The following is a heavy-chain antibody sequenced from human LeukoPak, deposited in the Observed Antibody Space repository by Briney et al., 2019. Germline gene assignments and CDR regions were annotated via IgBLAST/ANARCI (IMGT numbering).Heavy chain of an antibody. CDR3: AKHTRLGTFFDY. Sequence: GGSLRLSGAASGFTFSSYAMSWVRQAPGKGLEWVSAISGSGGSTYYADSVKGRFTISRDNSKNTLYLQMNSLRAEDTAVYYCAKHTRLGTFFDYWGQGTLVTVSS. CDR2: ISGSGGST. J-gene: IGHJ4*02. D-gene: IGHD2/OR15-2a*01. V-gene: IGHV3-23*01. CDR1: GFTFSSYA.